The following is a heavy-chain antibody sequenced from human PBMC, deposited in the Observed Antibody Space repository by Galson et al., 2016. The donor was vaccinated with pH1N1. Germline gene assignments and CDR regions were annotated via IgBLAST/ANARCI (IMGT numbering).Heavy chain of an antibody. CDR3: LRAVGTLDSY. CDR2: IKQDGSKI. Sequence: SLRLSCAASGFTFSDYWMAWVRQAPGKGLEWVANIKQDGSKIFYVDSVKGRFTISRDSARNSLYLQMNSLRAEDTAIYYCLRAVGTLDSYWGQGILVTVSS. V-gene: IGHV3-7*04. J-gene: IGHJ4*02. CDR1: GFTFSDYW. D-gene: IGHD1/OR15-1a*01.